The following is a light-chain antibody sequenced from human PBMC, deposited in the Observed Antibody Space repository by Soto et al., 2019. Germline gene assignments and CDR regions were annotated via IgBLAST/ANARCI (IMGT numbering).Light chain of an antibody. V-gene: IGKV3-15*01. J-gene: IGKJ1*01. CDR2: GAS. CDR1: ETVHSN. Sequence: EIVLTQSPGTLSLSPGERATLSCRASETVHSNLAWYQQKPGQAPRLLIYGASTRATGIPARFSGSGSGTDFTLTISSLQPEDGATYYCQKYNSAPWTFGQGTKVDIK. CDR3: QKYNSAPWT.